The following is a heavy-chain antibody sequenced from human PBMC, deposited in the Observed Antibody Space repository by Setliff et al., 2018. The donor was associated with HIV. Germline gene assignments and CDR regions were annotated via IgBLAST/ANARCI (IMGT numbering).Heavy chain of an antibody. J-gene: IGHJ3*02. V-gene: IGHV3-21*01. CDR1: GFTFSSYS. Sequence: LRLSCAASGFTFSSYSMNWVRQAPGKGLEWVSSISSSSSYIYYADSVKGRFTISRDNAKNSLYPQMNSLRAEDTAVYYCARDRPRGGGSLDAFDIWGQGTMVT. D-gene: IGHD1-26*01. CDR2: ISSSSSYI. CDR3: ARDRPRGGGSLDAFDI.